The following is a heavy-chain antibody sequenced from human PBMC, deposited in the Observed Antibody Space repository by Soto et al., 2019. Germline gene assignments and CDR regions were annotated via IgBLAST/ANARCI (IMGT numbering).Heavy chain of an antibody. CDR3: ARDTDGGYETYYYYGMDV. D-gene: IGHD5-12*01. CDR2: ISSSSSYI. V-gene: IGHV3-21*01. CDR1: GFTFSSYS. J-gene: IGHJ6*02. Sequence: EVQLVESGGGLVKPGGSLRLSCAASGFTFSSYSMNWVRQAPGKGLEWVSSISSSSSYIYYADSVKGRFTISRDNAKNSLYVQMNSLGAEDTAVYYCARDTDGGYETYYYYGMDVWGQGTTVTVSS.